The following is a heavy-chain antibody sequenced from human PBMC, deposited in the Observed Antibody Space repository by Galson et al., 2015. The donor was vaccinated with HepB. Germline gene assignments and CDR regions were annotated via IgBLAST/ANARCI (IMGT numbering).Heavy chain of an antibody. Sequence: SLRLSCAASGFTFRDYYMSWIRQAPGKGLEWLSYITGGSTYTNYADSVKGRFTISRDNAKNSLYLQMNSLRAEDAAVYYCARGLGATTRGNWLDPWGQGTLVTVSS. V-gene: IGHV3-11*06. CDR2: ITGGSTYT. D-gene: IGHD1-26*01. J-gene: IGHJ5*02. CDR1: GFTFRDYY. CDR3: ARGLGATTRGNWLDP.